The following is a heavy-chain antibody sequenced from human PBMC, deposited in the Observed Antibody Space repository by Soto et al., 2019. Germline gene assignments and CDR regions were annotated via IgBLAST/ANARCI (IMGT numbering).Heavy chain of an antibody. D-gene: IGHD5-12*01. Sequence: ETLSLTGTVSGGSISSYYWSWIRQPPGKGLEWIGYIYHSGSTYYNPSLKSRVTISVDRSKNQFSLKLISVTAADTAVYYCAAGGGLPRYYWGKGTLVTAPQ. CDR2: IYHSGST. CDR3: AAGGGLPRYY. J-gene: IGHJ4*02. CDR1: GGSISSYY. V-gene: IGHV4-59*04.